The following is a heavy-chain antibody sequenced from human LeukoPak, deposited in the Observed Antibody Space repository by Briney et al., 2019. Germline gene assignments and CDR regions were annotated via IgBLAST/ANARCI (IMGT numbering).Heavy chain of an antibody. D-gene: IGHD3-16*01. V-gene: IGHV4-30-2*01. CDR1: GGSISSGGYS. CDR3: ARVGETLYWFDP. Sequence: SETLSLTCAVSGGSISSGGYSWSWIRQPPGKGLEWIGYIYHSGSTNYNPSLKSRVTISVDTSKSQFSLKLSSVTAADTAVYYCARVGETLYWFDPWGQGTLVTVSS. J-gene: IGHJ5*02. CDR2: IYHSGST.